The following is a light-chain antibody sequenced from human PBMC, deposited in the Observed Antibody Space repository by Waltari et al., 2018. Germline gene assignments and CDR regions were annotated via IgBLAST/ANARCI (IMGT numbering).Light chain of an antibody. V-gene: IGLV3-21*02. J-gene: IGLJ2*01. CDR3: QVFDASSDVL. CDR2: DDS. CDR1: NIGGKS. Sequence: SYMVTQPPSVSVAPGQPATISCEGNNIGGKSVNWYQLRPGQAPVLVVHDDSDRPSGIPERFSGSNSGNAATLTISRVEAGDEADYHCQVFDASSDVLFGGGTKLTVL.